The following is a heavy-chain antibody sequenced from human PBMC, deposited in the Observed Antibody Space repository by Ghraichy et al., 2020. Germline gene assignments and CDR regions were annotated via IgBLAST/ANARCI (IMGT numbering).Heavy chain of an antibody. J-gene: IGHJ6*02. CDR3: ASLIPTDSSGYYYWGYGMDV. Sequence: SETLSLTCAVYGGSFSGYYWSWIRQPPGKGLEWIGEINHSGSTNYNPSLKSRVTISVDTSKNQFSLKLSSVTAADTAVYYCASLIPTDSSGYYYWGYGMDVWGQGTTVTVSS. D-gene: IGHD3-22*01. V-gene: IGHV4-34*01. CDR2: INHSGST. CDR1: GGSFSGYY.